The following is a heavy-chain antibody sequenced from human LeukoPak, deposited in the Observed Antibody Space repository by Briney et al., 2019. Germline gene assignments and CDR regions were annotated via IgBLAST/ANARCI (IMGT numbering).Heavy chain of an antibody. CDR3: AKYTSGTSYRGLDQ. CDR2: IWYDGSNK. D-gene: IGHD3-10*01. J-gene: IGHJ4*02. Sequence: PGRSLRLSCVASGFTFSHYAMHWVRQAPGKGLEWVAAIWYDGSNKYYADSVKGRFTISRDDSKNTVYLQMNSLRAEDTAVYSCAKYTSGTSYRGLDQWGQGTLVTVSS. V-gene: IGHV3-33*06. CDR1: GFTFSHYA.